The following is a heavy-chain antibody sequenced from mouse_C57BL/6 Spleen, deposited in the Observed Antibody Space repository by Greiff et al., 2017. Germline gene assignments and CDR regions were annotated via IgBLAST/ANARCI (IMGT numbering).Heavy chain of an antibody. V-gene: IGHV5-12*01. CDR1: GFTFSDYY. CDR3: ARRYDYDGYYYAMDY. Sequence: EVQLVQSGGGLVQPGGSLKLSCAASGFTFSDYYMYWVRQTPEKRLEWVVYISNGGGSTYYPDTVKGRFTISRDNAKNTLYLQMSRLKSEDTAIYYCARRYDYDGYYYAMDYWGQGTSVTVSS. J-gene: IGHJ4*01. D-gene: IGHD2-4*01. CDR2: ISNGGGST.